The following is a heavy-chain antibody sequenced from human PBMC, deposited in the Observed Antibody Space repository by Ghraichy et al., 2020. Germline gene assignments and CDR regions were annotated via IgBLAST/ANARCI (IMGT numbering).Heavy chain of an antibody. CDR3: AADRLDVGNFYSLDY. CDR2: TFYTGTT. J-gene: IGHJ4*02. D-gene: IGHD4-11*01. V-gene: IGHV4-61*01. Sequence: GSLRLSCTVSGASVSSGSFYWSWLRQSPGKGLEWMGYTFYTGTTTYNPSLKSRVTILQDTSKSQFSLKLSSVTAADTAVYYCAADRLDVGNFYSLDYWGQGILVTVSS. CDR1: GASVSSGSFY.